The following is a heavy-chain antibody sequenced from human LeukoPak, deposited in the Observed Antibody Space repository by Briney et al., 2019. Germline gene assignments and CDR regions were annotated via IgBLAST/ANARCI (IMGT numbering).Heavy chain of an antibody. Sequence: PSETLSLTCTVYGCTISSNCWSWNRQPPGKGLEWIGCIYYSGSTNYNPSLKSRVTISVDTSKNQFPLKLSSGTAADTAWYSCARTWSDFWTGPNWFDPWGQGTLVTVSS. J-gene: IGHJ5*02. D-gene: IGHD3/OR15-3a*01. CDR1: GCTISSNC. CDR3: ARTWSDFWTGPNWFDP. V-gene: IGHV4-59*01. CDR2: IYYSGST.